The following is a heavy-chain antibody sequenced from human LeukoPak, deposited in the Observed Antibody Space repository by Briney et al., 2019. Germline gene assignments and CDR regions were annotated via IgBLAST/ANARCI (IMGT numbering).Heavy chain of an antibody. V-gene: IGHV4-59*01. CDR1: GGSISSYY. D-gene: IGHD5-24*01. J-gene: IGHJ4*02. CDR3: ARSGDGYNPFDY. Sequence: SETLSLTCTVSGGSISSYYWSWIRQPPGKGREWIGYIYYSGSTNYNPSLKSRVTISVDTSKNQFSLKLSSVTAADTAVYYCARSGDGYNPFDYWGQGTLVTVSS. CDR2: IYYSGST.